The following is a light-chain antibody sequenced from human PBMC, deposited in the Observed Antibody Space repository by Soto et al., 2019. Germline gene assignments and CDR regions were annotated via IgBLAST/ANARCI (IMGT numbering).Light chain of an antibody. CDR3: QEYCNSPMFT. Sequence: EIVLTQSPGTLSLSPGERATLSCRASQSVSSSYLAWYQQKPGHAPRLLIYGASSRATGIPDRFSGSGSGTDFTLTISRREPEDFAVYYCQEYCNSPMFTFGPGTKVDI. CDR2: GAS. CDR1: QSVSSSY. V-gene: IGKV3-20*01. J-gene: IGKJ3*01.